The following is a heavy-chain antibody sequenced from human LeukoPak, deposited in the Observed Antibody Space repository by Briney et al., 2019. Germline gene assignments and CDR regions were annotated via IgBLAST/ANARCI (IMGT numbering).Heavy chain of an antibody. J-gene: IGHJ3*02. CDR1: GFTFSSYG. V-gene: IGHV3-30*03. D-gene: IGHD6-19*01. Sequence: GSLRLSCAASGFTFSSYGMHWVRQAPGKGLEWVAVISYDGSNKYYADSVKGRFTISRDNSKNTLHLQMNSLRAEDTAVYYCARGYTSPWDRAFDIWGQGTMVTVSS. CDR3: ARGYTSPWDRAFDI. CDR2: ISYDGSNK.